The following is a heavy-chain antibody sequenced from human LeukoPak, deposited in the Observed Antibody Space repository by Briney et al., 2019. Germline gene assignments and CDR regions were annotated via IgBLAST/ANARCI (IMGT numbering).Heavy chain of an antibody. D-gene: IGHD4-17*01. CDR2: ISAYNGNT. CDR3: ARAPSVSTVTDYFDY. J-gene: IGHJ4*02. CDR1: GYTFTSYG. Sequence: ASVKVSCKASGYTFTSYGISWVRQAPGQGLEWMGWISAYNGNTNYAQNLQGRVTMTTDTSTSTAYMELRSLRSDDTAVYNCARAPSVSTVTDYFDYWGQGTLVTVSS. V-gene: IGHV1-18*01.